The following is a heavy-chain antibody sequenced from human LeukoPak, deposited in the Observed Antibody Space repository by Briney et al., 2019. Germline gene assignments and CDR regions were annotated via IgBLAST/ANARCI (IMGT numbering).Heavy chain of an antibody. J-gene: IGHJ4*02. CDR3: ARYFCPSASCCHFDY. V-gene: IGHV4-59*11. D-gene: IGHD3-3*01. CDR1: GGSISGHY. CDR2: IHDSGST. Sequence: SSEALSLTCTVSGGSISGHYWSWIRQPPGKGLEWIGYIHDSGSTNSNPSLKSRVTISVDTSKNQFSLKLSSVTAADTAVYYCARYFCPSASCCHFDYWGQGSLVTVSS.